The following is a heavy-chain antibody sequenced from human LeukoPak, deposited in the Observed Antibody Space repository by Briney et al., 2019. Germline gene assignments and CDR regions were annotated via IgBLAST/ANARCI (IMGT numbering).Heavy chain of an antibody. J-gene: IGHJ6*02. CDR1: GFTFSSYS. D-gene: IGHD4-17*01. CDR3: ARGFDYGDYRADYYYYYGMDV. CDR2: ISSSSSYI. V-gene: IGHV3-21*01. Sequence: KTGGSLRLSCAASGFTFSSYSMKWVRQAPGKGLEWVSSISSSSSYIYYADSVKGRFTISRDNAKNSLYLQMNSLRAEDTAVYYCARGFDYGDYRADYYYYYGMDVWGQGTTVTVSS.